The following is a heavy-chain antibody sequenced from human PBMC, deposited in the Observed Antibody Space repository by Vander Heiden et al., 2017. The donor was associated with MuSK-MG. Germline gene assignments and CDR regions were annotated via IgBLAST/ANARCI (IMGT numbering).Heavy chain of an antibody. Sequence: EEQVVESGGDLVRPGGSLRLSCAASGFTFSNYAMSWVRQAPGMGLEWVSSVNDRGVATYYADSVRGRFAISRDNSKNTLYLQMDSLRVEDTAVYYCAKTSPQMPGKNWFDPWGQGTLVTVSS. V-gene: IGHV3-23*04. CDR2: VNDRGVAT. D-gene: IGHD2-2*01. CDR3: AKTSPQMPGKNWFDP. J-gene: IGHJ5*02. CDR1: GFTFSNYA.